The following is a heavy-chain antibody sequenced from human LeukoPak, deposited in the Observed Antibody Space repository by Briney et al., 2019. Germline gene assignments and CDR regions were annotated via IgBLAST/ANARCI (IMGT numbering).Heavy chain of an antibody. Sequence: GGPLRLSCAASGFTFSSYAMSWLRQAPGKGLEWVANIKQDGREKCCVDSVKGRFTISRDNAKNSLYLQMISLRAEDAAVYYCAGGQGWLVDYWGQRPLVTVSS. V-gene: IGHV3-7*05. J-gene: IGHJ4*02. CDR1: GFTFSSYA. CDR2: IKQDGREK. CDR3: AGGQGWLVDY. D-gene: IGHD6-19*01.